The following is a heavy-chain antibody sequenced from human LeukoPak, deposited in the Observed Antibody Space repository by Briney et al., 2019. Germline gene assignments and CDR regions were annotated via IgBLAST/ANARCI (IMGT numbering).Heavy chain of an antibody. J-gene: IGHJ4*02. Sequence: PSETLSLTCSVSGGSISSSNYYWGWIRQPPGKGLEWVANIKQDGSEKYYVDSVKGRFTISRDNAKNSLYLQMNSLRAEDTAVYYCASLYPYYDSSGYISGYWGQGTLVTVSS. D-gene: IGHD3-22*01. CDR2: IKQDGSEK. CDR1: GGSISSSNYY. CDR3: ASLYPYYDSSGYISGY. V-gene: IGHV3-7*01.